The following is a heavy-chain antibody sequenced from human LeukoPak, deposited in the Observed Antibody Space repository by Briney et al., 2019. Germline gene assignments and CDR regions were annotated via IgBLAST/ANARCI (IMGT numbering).Heavy chain of an antibody. D-gene: IGHD5-24*01. CDR3: AREKDGYLDY. V-gene: IGHV1-69*13. J-gene: IGHJ4*02. CDR2: IIPIFGTA. CDR1: GGTFSSYA. Sequence: SVKVSCKASGGTFSSYAISWVRQAPGQGLEWMGGIIPIFGTANYAQKFRGRVTITADESTSTAYMELSNLRSEDTAVYYCAREKDGYLDYWGQGTLVTVSS.